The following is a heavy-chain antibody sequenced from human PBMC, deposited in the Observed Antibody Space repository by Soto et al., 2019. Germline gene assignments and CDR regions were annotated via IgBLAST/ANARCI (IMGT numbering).Heavy chain of an antibody. Sequence: GGSLRLSCAASGFTLGSYAMSWVRQAPGKGLEWVANIRQDGGAQYYVDSVKGRFTISRDNAKNSVYLQMDSLRAEDTAVYYCVRGGHGSGSYLGSYWGQGILVTVSS. J-gene: IGHJ4*02. CDR3: VRGGHGSGSYLGSY. V-gene: IGHV3-7*03. D-gene: IGHD3-10*01. CDR1: GFTLGSYA. CDR2: IRQDGGAQ.